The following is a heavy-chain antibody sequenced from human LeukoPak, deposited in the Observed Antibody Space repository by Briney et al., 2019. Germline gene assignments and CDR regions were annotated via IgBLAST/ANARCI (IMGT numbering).Heavy chain of an antibody. CDR3: AKFTYYDILTGPLFDY. Sequence: GGSLRLSCAASGFTFSDTWMHWVRQAPGEGLVWVSRIRSDGSDTRYAESVKGRFTISRDNAKNTLYLQMNSLRAEDTAVYYCAKFTYYDILTGPLFDYWGQGTLVTVSS. CDR2: IRSDGSDT. D-gene: IGHD3-9*01. V-gene: IGHV3-74*01. CDR1: GFTFSDTW. J-gene: IGHJ4*02.